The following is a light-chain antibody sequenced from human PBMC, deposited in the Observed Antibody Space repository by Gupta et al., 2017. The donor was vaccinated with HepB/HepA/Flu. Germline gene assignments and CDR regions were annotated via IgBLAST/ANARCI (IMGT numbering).Light chain of an antibody. J-gene: IGKJ5*01. CDR3: RQALQTPLT. Sequence: DIVMTQSPLSLPVTPGEPASISCRSSQSLLHSNGYNYLDWYLQKPGQSPQLLIYLGSNRASGVPDRFSGSGSGTDFTLKISRVEAEDVGVYYCRQALQTPLTFGQGTQVEIK. V-gene: IGKV2-28*01. CDR2: LGS. CDR1: QSLLHSNGYNY.